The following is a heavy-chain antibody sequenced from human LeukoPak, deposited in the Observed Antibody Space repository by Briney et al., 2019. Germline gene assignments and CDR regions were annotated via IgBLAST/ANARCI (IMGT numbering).Heavy chain of an antibody. CDR2: IYYSGST. CDR1: GGSFSGYY. CDR3: ARCTGIAEN. J-gene: IGHJ4*02. Sequence: SETLSLTCAVYGGSFSGYYWSWIRQPPGKGLEWIGSIYYSGSTYYNPSLKSRVTISVDTSKNQFSLKLSSVTAADTAVYYCARCTGIAENWGQGTLVTVSS. V-gene: IGHV4-34*01. D-gene: IGHD6-13*01.